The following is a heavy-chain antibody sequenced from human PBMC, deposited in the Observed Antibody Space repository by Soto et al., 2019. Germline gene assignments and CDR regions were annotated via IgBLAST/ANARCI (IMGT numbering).Heavy chain of an antibody. Sequence: QVQLVQSGPEVKKPGASVKVSCKASGYTFTSYYMHWVRQAPGQGFEWMEWINPNSGDTKYADKFQGRVAMTGDTSISTAYLELSSLTSDDTAMYYCAKASPVAGGSSTSLPNDSWGQGTLVTVSS. D-gene: IGHD6-19*01. CDR1: GYTFTSYY. CDR3: AKASPVAGGSSTSLPNDS. CDR2: INPNSGDT. J-gene: IGHJ5*01. V-gene: IGHV1-2*02.